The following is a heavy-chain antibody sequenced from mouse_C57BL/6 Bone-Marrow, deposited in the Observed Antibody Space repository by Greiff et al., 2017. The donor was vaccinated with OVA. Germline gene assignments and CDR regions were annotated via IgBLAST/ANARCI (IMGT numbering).Heavy chain of an antibody. CDR2: ISSGGSYT. CDR3: ARRGDCAWFAY. V-gene: IGHV5-6*02. J-gene: IGHJ3*01. Sequence: EVKLQESGGDLVKPGGSLKLSCAASGFTFSSYGMSWVRQTPDKRLEWVATISSGGSYTYYPDSVKGRFTISRDNAKNTLYLQMSSLKSEDTAMYYCARRGDCAWFAYWGQGTLVTVSA. CDR1: GFTFSSYG.